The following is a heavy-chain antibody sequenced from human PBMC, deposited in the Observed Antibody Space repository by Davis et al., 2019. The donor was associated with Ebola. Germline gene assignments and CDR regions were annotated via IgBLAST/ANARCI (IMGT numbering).Heavy chain of an antibody. CDR1: GGSISSSIYY. D-gene: IGHD2-15*01. V-gene: IGHV4-39*01. J-gene: IGHJ4*02. CDR3: ARLVVVPGTKAPFDY. Sequence: SETLSLTCTVSGGSISSSIYYWGWIRQPPGKGLEWIGSIYYSGSTHYNPSLKSRVTISVDTSKNQFSLRLSSVTAANTAIYYCARLVVVPGTKAPFDYWGQGTLVTVSS. CDR2: IYYSGST.